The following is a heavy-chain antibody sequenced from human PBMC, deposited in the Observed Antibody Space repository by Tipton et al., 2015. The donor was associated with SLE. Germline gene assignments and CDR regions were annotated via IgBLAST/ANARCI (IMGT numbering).Heavy chain of an antibody. J-gene: IGHJ4*02. D-gene: IGHD3-22*01. Sequence: TLSLTCTVSGGSISKSSHYWGWIRQPPGKGLEWIGEINHSGSTNYNPSLKSRVTISVDTSKNQFSLKLSSVTAADTAVYYCARGDSNGYFAYWGQGTLVTVSS. CDR2: INHSGST. CDR3: ARGDSNGYFAY. V-gene: IGHV4-39*07. CDR1: GGSISKSSHY.